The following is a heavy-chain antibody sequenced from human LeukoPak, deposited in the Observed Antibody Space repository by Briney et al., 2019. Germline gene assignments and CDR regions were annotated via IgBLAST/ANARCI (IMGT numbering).Heavy chain of an antibody. CDR2: ISSSSSYI. Sequence: GGSLRLSCAASGFTFSSYSMNWVRQAPGKGLEWVSSISSSSSYIYYADSVKGRFTISRDNAKNSLYLQMNSLRAEDTAVYYCARSSGIVATAEYWGQGTLVTASS. J-gene: IGHJ4*02. CDR1: GFTFSSYS. D-gene: IGHD5-12*01. V-gene: IGHV3-21*01. CDR3: ARSSGIVATAEY.